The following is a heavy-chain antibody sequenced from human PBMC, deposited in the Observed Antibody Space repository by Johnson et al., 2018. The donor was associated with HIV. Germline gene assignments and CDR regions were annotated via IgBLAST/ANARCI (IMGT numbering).Heavy chain of an antibody. CDR2: IKSDGTST. V-gene: IGHV3-74*02. Sequence: MQLVESGGGLVKPGGSLRLPCVASGISFSSYWMHWVRQAPGKGLVWVSRIKSDGTSTNYADSVKGRFTISRDNAKDTLYLQLNSLTAEDTAVYYCARAGIGFDIWGQGTMVTVSS. CDR3: ARAGIGFDI. CDR1: GISFSSYW. J-gene: IGHJ3*02.